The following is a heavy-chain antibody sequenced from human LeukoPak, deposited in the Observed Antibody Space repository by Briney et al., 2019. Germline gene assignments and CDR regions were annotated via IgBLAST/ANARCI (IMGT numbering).Heavy chain of an antibody. V-gene: IGHV3-11*04. CDR1: GFTFSDYY. CDR2: ISSSGSTI. J-gene: IGHJ6*03. Sequence: GGSLRLSCAASGFTFSDYYMSWIRQAPGKGLEWVSYISSSGSTIYYADSVKGRFTISRDNAKNSLYLQMNSLRAEDTAVYYCARSETYYYGSGRQHYYYYMDVWGKGTTVTVSS. D-gene: IGHD3-10*01. CDR3: ARSETYYYGSGRQHYYYYMDV.